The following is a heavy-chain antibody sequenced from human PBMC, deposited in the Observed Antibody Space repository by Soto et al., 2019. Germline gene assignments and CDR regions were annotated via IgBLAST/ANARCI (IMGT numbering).Heavy chain of an antibody. CDR2: FDPEDGET. D-gene: IGHD1-26*01. CDR3: AAGWGLLTAPKFDY. CDR1: GYTLTELS. Sequence: ASVKVSCKVSGYTLTELSMHWVRQAPGKGLEWMGGFDPEDGETIYAQKFQGRVTMTEDTSTDTAYMELSSLRSEDTAVYYCAAGWGLLTAPKFDYWGQGTLVTVSS. J-gene: IGHJ4*02. V-gene: IGHV1-24*01.